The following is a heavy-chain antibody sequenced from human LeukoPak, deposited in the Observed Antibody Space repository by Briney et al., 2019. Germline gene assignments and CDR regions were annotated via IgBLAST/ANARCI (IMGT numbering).Heavy chain of an antibody. J-gene: IGHJ4*02. CDR1: GFTFSTCS. Sequence: GGSLRLSCAASGFTFSTCSMKWVRQAPGKALEWVSSISGSSYHIYYADSVKGRFTISRDNANNLLYLQMNSLRAEDTAVYYCASGTIVGARGADNWGQGTLVTVSS. V-gene: IGHV3-21*01. CDR2: ISGSSYHI. CDR3: ASGTIVGARGADN. D-gene: IGHD1-26*01.